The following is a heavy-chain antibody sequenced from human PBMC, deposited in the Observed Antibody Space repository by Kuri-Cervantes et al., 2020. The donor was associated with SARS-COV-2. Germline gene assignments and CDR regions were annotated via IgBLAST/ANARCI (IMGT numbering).Heavy chain of an antibody. D-gene: IGHD6-6*01. CDR1: GFTFSSYW. V-gene: IGHV3-7*01. Sequence: GESLKISCAASGFTFSSYWMSWVRQAPGKGLEWVANIKQDGREKYYVDSVKGRFTISRDNAKNSLYLQMNSLRAEDTAVYYCARGVRSIAAHHAFDIWGQGTMVTVSS. J-gene: IGHJ3*02. CDR2: IKQDGREK. CDR3: ARGVRSIAAHHAFDI.